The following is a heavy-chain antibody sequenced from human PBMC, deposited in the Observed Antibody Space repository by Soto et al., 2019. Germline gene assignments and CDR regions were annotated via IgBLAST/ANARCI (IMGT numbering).Heavy chain of an antibody. J-gene: IGHJ6*02. CDR3: AREGITIFGVVITPHGMDV. Sequence: SVKVSCKASGYTLTGYYMHWVRQAPGQGLEWMGWINPNSGGTNYAQKFQGWVTMTRDTSISTAYMELSRLRSDDTAVYYCAREGITIFGVVITPHGMDVWGQGTTVTVSS. CDR1: GYTLTGYY. CDR2: INPNSGGT. V-gene: IGHV1-2*04. D-gene: IGHD3-3*01.